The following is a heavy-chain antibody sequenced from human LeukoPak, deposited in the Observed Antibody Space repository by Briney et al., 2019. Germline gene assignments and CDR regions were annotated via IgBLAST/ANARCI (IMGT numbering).Heavy chain of an antibody. V-gene: IGHV3-30*18. D-gene: IGHD3-22*01. CDR1: GFTFSSYG. Sequence: PGRSLRLSCVVSGFTFSSYGMHWVRQAPGKGLEWVAVISYDRRNKYYADSVKGRFTISRDNSKNTLYLQMNSLRAEDTAVYYCAKRGYYYDSSGYYSRTYFDYWGQGTLVIVSS. CDR3: AKRGYYYDSSGYYSRTYFDY. J-gene: IGHJ4*02. CDR2: ISYDRRNK.